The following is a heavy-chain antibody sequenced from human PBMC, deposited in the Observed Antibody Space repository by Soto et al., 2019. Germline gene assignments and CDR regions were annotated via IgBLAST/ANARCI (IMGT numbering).Heavy chain of an antibody. D-gene: IGHD6-19*01. Sequence: GGSMRLSSTASEINFSAYAMGWVSKKTGKGLEWVSGISGNSGSTYYADSVKGRFTISRDNAKNTLYLQMNRLRAEDTAVYYCAKGVAIQGGRSGWYGTGFGAFDIWGQGTMVTVSS. CDR1: EINFSAYA. V-gene: IGHV3-23*01. CDR2: ISGNSGST. J-gene: IGHJ3*02. CDR3: AKGVAIQGGRSGWYGTGFGAFDI.